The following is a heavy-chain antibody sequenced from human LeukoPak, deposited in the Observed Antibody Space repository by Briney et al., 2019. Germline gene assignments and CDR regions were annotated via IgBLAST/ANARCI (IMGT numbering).Heavy chain of an antibody. J-gene: IGHJ5*02. D-gene: IGHD5-12*01. CDR3: ARGGSRDYVRLWFAP. Sequence: SETLSLTCTVSGDSSSSSSYSWVWVRQPPGKGREWIGSIQYSGSTHDNPSLKSRLTILVDTSRTQFSLSLTSVTAADTAVYYCARGGSRDYVRLWFAPSGQGTLVTVSS. V-gene: IGHV4-39*07. CDR2: IQYSGST. CDR1: GDSSSSSSYS.